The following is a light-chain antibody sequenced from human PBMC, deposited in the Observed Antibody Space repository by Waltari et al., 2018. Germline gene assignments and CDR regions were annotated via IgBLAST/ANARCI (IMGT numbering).Light chain of an antibody. V-gene: IGLV2-14*03. J-gene: IGLJ3*02. CDR3: SSYTTSGTWV. Sequence: QSALTQPASVSGPPGQSITISCTGTSSDVGGYNYVSWCQQHPGKAPKLVIYDVNNRPSGVSNRFSGSKSGNTASLTISGLQTEDEADYYCSSYTTSGTWVFGGGTKLAVL. CDR2: DVN. CDR1: SSDVGGYNY.